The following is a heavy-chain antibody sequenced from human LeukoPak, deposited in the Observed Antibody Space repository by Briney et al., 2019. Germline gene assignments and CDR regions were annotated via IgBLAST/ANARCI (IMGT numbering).Heavy chain of an antibody. CDR2: IYTSGST. D-gene: IGHD1-26*01. J-gene: IGHJ4*02. CDR3: ARENSGSYREFDY. CDR1: GVSISSYY. Sequence: SETLSLTCTVSGVSISSYYWSWLRQPAGKGLEWIGRIYTSGSTNYNASLKSPVSMSVDTSKNQFSLKLSSVTAADTAVFYCARENSGSYREFDYWGQGTLVTVSS. V-gene: IGHV4-4*07.